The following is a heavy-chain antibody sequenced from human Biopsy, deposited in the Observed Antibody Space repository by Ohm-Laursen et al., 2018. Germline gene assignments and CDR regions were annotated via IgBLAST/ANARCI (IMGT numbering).Heavy chain of an antibody. CDR2: ISSSGATI. CDR1: GFTFSDHH. D-gene: IGHD2-15*01. V-gene: IGHV3-11*01. Sequence: SLRLSCAASGFTFSDHHMAWVRQAPGKGLEWLSYISSSGATIKYADSVKGRFTISRDNAKNSLYLRMNSPRAEDTAVYFCARARDDFVVVPAAFFDFWGQGTLVTVSS. J-gene: IGHJ4*02. CDR3: ARARDDFVVVPAAFFDF.